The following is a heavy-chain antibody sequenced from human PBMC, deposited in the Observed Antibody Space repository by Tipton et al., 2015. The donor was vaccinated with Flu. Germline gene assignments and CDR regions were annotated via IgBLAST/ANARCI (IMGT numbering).Heavy chain of an antibody. V-gene: IGHV3-21*01. Sequence: SGFTFSSYSMNWVRQAPGKGLEWVSSISSSSSYIYYADSVKGRFTISRDNAKNSLYLQMNSLRAEDTAVYYCARDGETTGEGGYFDYWGQGTLVTVSS. CDR3: ARDGETTGEGGYFDY. CDR2: ISSSSSYI. D-gene: IGHD1-1*01. J-gene: IGHJ4*02. CDR1: GFTFSSYS.